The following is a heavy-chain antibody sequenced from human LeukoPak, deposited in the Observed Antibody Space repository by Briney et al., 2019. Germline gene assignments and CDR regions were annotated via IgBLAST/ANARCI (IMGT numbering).Heavy chain of an antibody. V-gene: IGHV4-59*08. CDR2: IHYSGNT. D-gene: IGHD3-22*01. J-gene: IGHJ4*02. Sequence: PSETLSLTCTVSGGSISGDYWNWIRQPPGKGLEWIGYIHYSGNTNYNPSLKSRATISVDTSKKQFSLRLTSVTAADTAVYYCAKTMWSTSGVITNFDYWGQGTLVTVSS. CDR3: AKTMWSTSGVITNFDY. CDR1: GGSISGDY.